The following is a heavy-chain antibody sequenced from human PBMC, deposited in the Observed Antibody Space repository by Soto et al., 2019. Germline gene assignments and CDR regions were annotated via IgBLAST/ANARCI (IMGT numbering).Heavy chain of an antibody. J-gene: IGHJ6*02. CDR1: GGSISSYY. CDR3: ARGAEPYYDGMDV. Sequence: QVQLQESGPGLVKPSETLSLTCTVSGGSISSYYWSWIRQPTGKGLEWIGYIYYSGSNNYNPSLKSRVTISVDTSKNQFSLKLRSVTAADTAVYYCARGAEPYYDGMDVWGQGTTVTVSS. V-gene: IGHV4-59*01. CDR2: IYYSGSN. D-gene: IGHD1-1*01.